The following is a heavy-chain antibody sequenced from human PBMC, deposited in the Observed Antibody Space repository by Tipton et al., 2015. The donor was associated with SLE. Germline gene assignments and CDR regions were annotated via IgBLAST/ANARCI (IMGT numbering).Heavy chain of an antibody. CDR1: GRSFSGYY. CDR3: ARPHTNS. J-gene: IGHJ4*02. V-gene: IGHV4-34*01. CDR2: INHSGST. Sequence: TLSLTCAVYGRSFSGYYWSWIRQSPGKGLEWIGDINHSGSTNYNPSLKSRVTISVDTSKNQFSLRLSSVTAADTAVYYCARPHTNSWGQGTLVTVSS.